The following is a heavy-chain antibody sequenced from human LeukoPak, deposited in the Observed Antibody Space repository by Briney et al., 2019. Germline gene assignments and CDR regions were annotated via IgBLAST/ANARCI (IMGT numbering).Heavy chain of an antibody. D-gene: IGHD6-13*01. CDR2: ISGSGGST. Sequence: GRSLRLSCAASGFTFSSDAMTWVRQAPGKGLEWVSAISGSGGSTYYADSVKGRFTISRDNSKNTLYLQMNSLRAEDTAVYYCARDVLGSSWYGRDYWGQGTLVTVSS. CDR3: ARDVLGSSWYGRDY. J-gene: IGHJ4*02. V-gene: IGHV3-23*01. CDR1: GFTFSSDA.